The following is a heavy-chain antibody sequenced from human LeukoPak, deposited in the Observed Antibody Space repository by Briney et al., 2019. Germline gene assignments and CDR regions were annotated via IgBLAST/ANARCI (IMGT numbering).Heavy chain of an antibody. CDR2: INPNSGDT. D-gene: IGHD3-22*01. Sequence: ASVKVSCKASGYTFTGYYIHWVRQAPGQGLEWMGWINPNSGDTSDAQEFQGWVTMTRDTSINTAYMELRRLTSDDTAVYYCARGRSLSYYDSSDYFLYYFDYWGQGTLVTVSS. J-gene: IGHJ4*02. V-gene: IGHV1-2*04. CDR1: GYTFTGYY. CDR3: ARGRSLSYYDSSDYFLYYFDY.